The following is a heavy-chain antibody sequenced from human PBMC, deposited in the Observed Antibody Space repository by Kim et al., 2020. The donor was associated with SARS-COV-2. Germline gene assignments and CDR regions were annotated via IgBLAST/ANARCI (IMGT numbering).Heavy chain of an antibody. Sequence: TDNENAGKGRLTISGDNSKNPLYLQMNSLRAEDTTVYYCAKDDTFDYWGQGTLVTVSS. J-gene: IGHJ4*02. CDR2: T. CDR3: AKDDTFDY. V-gene: IGHV3-23*01.